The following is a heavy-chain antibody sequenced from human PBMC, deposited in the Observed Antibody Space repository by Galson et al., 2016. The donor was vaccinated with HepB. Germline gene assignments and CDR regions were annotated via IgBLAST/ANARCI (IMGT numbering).Heavy chain of an antibody. Sequence: QSGAEVKRPGESLKISCKGSQYTFDAYWIGWVRQMPGKGLEWMGIIYPGDSDTRYSPSFQDEVTISADKSVNMAYLQWSSLKASDTAMYSCARLQSSFNWRPGDYYYGMDVWGQGTTVSVSS. CDR1: QYTFDAYW. CDR2: IYPGDSDT. D-gene: IGHD3-9*01. J-gene: IGHJ6*02. V-gene: IGHV5-51*01. CDR3: ARLQSSFNWRPGDYYYGMDV.